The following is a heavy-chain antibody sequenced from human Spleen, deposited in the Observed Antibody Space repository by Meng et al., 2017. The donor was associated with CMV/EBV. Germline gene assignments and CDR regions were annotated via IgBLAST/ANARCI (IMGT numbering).Heavy chain of an antibody. CDR3: ARVRDILTVQGVRYFDY. CDR2: ISAHNGKT. Sequence: ASVKVSCKASGYIFTNYGVSWVRQAPGQGLEWMGWISAHNGKTNYGQKFQGRVTMTTDTSTNTAYMELRSLRSDDTAVYYRARVRDILTVQGVRYFDYGGQGTLVTVSS. V-gene: IGHV1-18*01. CDR1: GYIFTNYG. J-gene: IGHJ4*02. D-gene: IGHD3-9*01.